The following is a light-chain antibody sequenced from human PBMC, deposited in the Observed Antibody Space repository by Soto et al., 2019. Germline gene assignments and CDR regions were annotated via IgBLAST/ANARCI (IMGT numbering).Light chain of an antibody. CDR1: QDTSNY. J-gene: IGKJ4*01. Sequence: DIQMTQSPSSLSASVGDRVTITCQASQDTSNYLTWYQQNPGKAPKLLIYDASNLETGVPSRLSVSGSVTGFTFTITSLQPEDSVKYYYQQYDNRPPNFGGGTQVDIK. CDR3: QQYDNRPPN. V-gene: IGKV1-33*01. CDR2: DAS.